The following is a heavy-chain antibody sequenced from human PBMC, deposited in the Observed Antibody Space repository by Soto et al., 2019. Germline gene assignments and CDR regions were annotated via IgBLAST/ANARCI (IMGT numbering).Heavy chain of an antibody. CDR2: IIPIFGTA. Sequence: SVKVSCKASGGTFSSYAISWVRQAPGQGLEWMGGIIPIFGTANYAQKFQGRVTITADESTSTAYMELSSLRAEDTAVYYCARVLGYFGGDCYSDAFDIWGQGTMVTVS. J-gene: IGHJ3*02. CDR1: GGTFSSYA. V-gene: IGHV1-69*13. CDR3: ARVLGYFGGDCYSDAFDI. D-gene: IGHD2-21*02.